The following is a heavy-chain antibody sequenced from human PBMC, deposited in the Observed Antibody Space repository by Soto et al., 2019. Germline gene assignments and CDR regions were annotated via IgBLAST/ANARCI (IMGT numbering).Heavy chain of an antibody. CDR2: IKNKDNSYYT. CDR3: TRVRLGATTRYFDY. J-gene: IGHJ4*02. CDR1: GFTFSDHY. D-gene: IGHD1-26*01. Sequence: EVRLVESGGGLVQPGGSLRLSCAASGFTFSDHYMDWVRQAPGKGLEWIGRIKNKDNSYYTEYAASVKGRFTISIDDSTSSLFLQMNSLKAEDTALYYCTRVRLGATTRYFDYWGRGTLVSVSS. V-gene: IGHV3-72*01.